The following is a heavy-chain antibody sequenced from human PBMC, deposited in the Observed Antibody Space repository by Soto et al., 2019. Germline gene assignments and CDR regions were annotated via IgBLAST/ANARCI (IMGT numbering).Heavy chain of an antibody. CDR1: GFTFSTYA. CDR3: AREGRDGYNFAS. CDR2: ISYDGSNK. Sequence: QVQLVESGGGVVQPWRSLRLSCAASGFTFSTYAMHWVRQAPGKWLEWVAGISYDGSNKYYADSVKGRFTISRDNSKNTLYLQMNSLRAEDTAVYYCAREGRDGYNFASWGQGTLVTVSS. J-gene: IGHJ4*02. V-gene: IGHV3-30-3*01. D-gene: IGHD5-12*01.